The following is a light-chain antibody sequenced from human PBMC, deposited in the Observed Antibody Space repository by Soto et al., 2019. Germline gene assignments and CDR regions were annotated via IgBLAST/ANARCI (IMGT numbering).Light chain of an antibody. CDR2: AAS. J-gene: IGKJ1*01. CDR3: QQTYSTPRT. CDR1: QSISTY. Sequence: DSHMTHSPSSLSACLGASVTITCRAIQSISTYLNWYQQKPGKAPKLLIYAASNLQSGVPSQFSGSGSGTDFTLTISSLQPEDFASYYCQQTYSTPRTFGQGTKVEIK. V-gene: IGKV1-39*01.